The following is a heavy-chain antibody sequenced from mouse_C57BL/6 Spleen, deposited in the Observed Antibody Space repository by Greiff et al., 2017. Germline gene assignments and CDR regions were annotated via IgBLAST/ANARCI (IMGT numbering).Heavy chain of an antibody. Sequence: EVQLVESGPVLVKPGASVKMSCKASGYTFTDYYMHWVKQSPGRGLEWIGVINPYNGGTSYNQKFKGKATLTVDKASSTAYMELSSLTSEDSAVYYCARDGGHYDYNPGFAYWGQGTLGTVSA. CDR2: INPYNGGT. V-gene: IGHV1-19*01. CDR3: ARDGGHYDYNPGFAY. CDR1: GYTFTDYY. J-gene: IGHJ3*01. D-gene: IGHD2-4*01.